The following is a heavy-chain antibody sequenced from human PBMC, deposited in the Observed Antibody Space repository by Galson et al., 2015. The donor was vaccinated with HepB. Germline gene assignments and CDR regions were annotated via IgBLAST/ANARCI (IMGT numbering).Heavy chain of an antibody. Sequence: SLRLSCAASGFSFTSHSMNWVRQAPGKGLEWVSCVSSGSTGRSYAHSVRGRFTISRDNAKNSLYLHMKGLRAEDTAVYYCARNPSSYDYYSMDVWGQGTTVTVSS. CDR1: GFSFTSHS. J-gene: IGHJ6*02. CDR2: VSSGSTGR. V-gene: IGHV3-48*04. CDR3: ARNPSSYDYYSMDV.